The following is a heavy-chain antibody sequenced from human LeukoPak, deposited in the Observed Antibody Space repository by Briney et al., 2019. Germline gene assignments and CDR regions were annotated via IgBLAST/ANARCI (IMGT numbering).Heavy chain of an antibody. CDR2: IKTKTDGGTT. CDR1: GLTFSNAW. V-gene: IGHV3-15*01. Sequence: GGSLRLSCAASGLTFSNAWMSWVRQAPGKGLEWVSRIKTKTDGGTTDYAAPVKGRFTISRDDSTNTLYLQMNSLKTEDTAVYYCTTDKLELRQFDYWGQGTPVTVSS. J-gene: IGHJ4*02. D-gene: IGHD1-7*01. CDR3: TTDKLELRQFDY.